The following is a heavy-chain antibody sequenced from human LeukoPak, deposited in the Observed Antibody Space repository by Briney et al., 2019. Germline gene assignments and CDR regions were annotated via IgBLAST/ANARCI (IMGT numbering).Heavy chain of an antibody. CDR3: AKYSRGTGYNWFDP. J-gene: IGHJ5*02. CDR2: IYYSGST. V-gene: IGHV4-39*01. Sequence: PSETLSLTCTVSGGSISSSSYYWGWIRQPPGKVLEWIGSIYYSGSTYYNPSLKSRVTISVDTSKNQFSLKLSSVTAADTAVYYCAKYSRGTGYNWFDPWGQGTLVTVSS. D-gene: IGHD2-15*01. CDR1: GGSISSSSYY.